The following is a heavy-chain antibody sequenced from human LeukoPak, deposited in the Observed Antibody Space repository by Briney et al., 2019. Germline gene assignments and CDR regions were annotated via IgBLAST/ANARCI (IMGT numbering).Heavy chain of an antibody. CDR3: ARHAYSSGWQNWFDP. CDR2: IYYSGST. D-gene: IGHD6-19*01. V-gene: IGHV4-39*01. J-gene: IGHJ5*02. CDR1: GGSISSSSYY. Sequence: SETLSLTCTVSGGSISSSSYYWGWIRQPPGKGLEWIGSIYYSGSTYYNPSLKSRVTISVDTSKNQFSLKLSSVTAADTAVYYCARHAYSSGWQNWFDPWGQGTLVTVSS.